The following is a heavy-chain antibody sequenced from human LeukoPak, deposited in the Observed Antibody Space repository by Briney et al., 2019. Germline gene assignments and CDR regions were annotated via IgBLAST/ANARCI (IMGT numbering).Heavy chain of an antibody. CDR3: ARDIVVVPAAIAMGFSDY. V-gene: IGHV7-4-1*02. Sequence: GASVKVSCKASGYTFTSYAMNWVRQAPGQGLEWMGWINTNTGNPTYAQGFTGRFVFSLDTSVSTAYLQISSLKAEDTAVYYCARDIVVVPAAIAMGFSDYWGQGTLVTVSS. CDR1: GYTFTSYA. J-gene: IGHJ4*02. D-gene: IGHD2-2*01. CDR2: INTNTGNP.